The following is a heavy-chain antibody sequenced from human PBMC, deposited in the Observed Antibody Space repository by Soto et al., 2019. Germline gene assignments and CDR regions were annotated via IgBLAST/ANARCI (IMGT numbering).Heavy chain of an antibody. D-gene: IGHD6-19*01. V-gene: IGHV3-30*18. J-gene: IGHJ5*02. CDR1: GFSISSYG. CDR3: AKDHVNSGRSPDWFDP. CDR2: VAYDGSYQ. Sequence: QVQLVESGGGVVQPGRSLRLSCAASGFSISSYGMHWVRQTPGKGLQWVAVVAYDGSYQHYADSVKGRFTISRDISKNTLFLEMDSLKPEDTAVYYCAKDHVNSGRSPDWFDPWSQGTLVTVSS.